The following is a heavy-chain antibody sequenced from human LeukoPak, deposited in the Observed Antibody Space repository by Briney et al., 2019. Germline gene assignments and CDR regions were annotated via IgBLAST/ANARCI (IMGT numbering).Heavy chain of an antibody. Sequence: GSLRLSCEASGFTFSAYAMTWVRQAPGKGLEWVSSIGSDNKPHYSESVKGRFAISRDNSKSMLFLQMNSLRAEDTAVYYCARARGYCSTASCAYYFDYWGQGTLVTVSS. D-gene: IGHD2-2*03. CDR3: ARARGYCSTASCAYYFDY. CDR2: IGSDNKP. J-gene: IGHJ4*02. CDR1: GFTFSAYA. V-gene: IGHV3-23*05.